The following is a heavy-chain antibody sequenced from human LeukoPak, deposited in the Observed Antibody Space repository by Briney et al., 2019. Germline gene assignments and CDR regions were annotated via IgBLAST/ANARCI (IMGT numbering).Heavy chain of an antibody. CDR1: GYTFTSNG. CDR3: ARDDDYNPLVH. J-gene: IGHJ4*02. CDR2: ISTNNGDT. Sequence: ASVKVSCKASGYTFTSNGISWVRQAPGQGLEWMGWISTNNGDTKYGKKFQGRVIMTTDTSTSTTYMEVRSLRSDDTAVYYCARDDDYNPLVHWGQGTLVTVSS. D-gene: IGHD4/OR15-4a*01. V-gene: IGHV1-18*01.